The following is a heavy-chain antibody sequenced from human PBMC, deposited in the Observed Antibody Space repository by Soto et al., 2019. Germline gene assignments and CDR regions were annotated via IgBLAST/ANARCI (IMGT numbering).Heavy chain of an antibody. V-gene: IGHV4-4*02. CDR2: IYHSGST. CDR3: ARPLTAMENDAFDI. Sequence: PSETLSLTCAVSGGSISSSNWWSWVRQPPGKGLEWIGEIYHSGSTNYNPSLKSRVTISVDKSMNQFSLKLSSVTAADTAVYYCARPLTAMENDAFDIWGQGTMVTVSS. D-gene: IGHD5-18*01. CDR1: GGSISSSNW. J-gene: IGHJ3*02.